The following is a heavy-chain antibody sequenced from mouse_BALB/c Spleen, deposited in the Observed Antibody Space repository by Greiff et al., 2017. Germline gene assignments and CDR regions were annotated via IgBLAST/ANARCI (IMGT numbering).Heavy chain of an antibody. CDR1: GYSFTSYW. V-gene: IGHV1-74*01. D-gene: IGHD1-1*01. CDR2: IHPSDSET. J-gene: IGHJ4*01. CDR3: ARDPFGNYYGSSYAMDY. Sequence: QVQLQQPGAELVRPGASVKLSCKASGYSFTSYWMHWVKQRPGQGLEWIGMIHPSDSETRLNQKFKDKATLTVDKSSSTAYMQRRSPTSEDSAVYDCARDPFGNYYGSSYAMDYGGQGTSVTVAS.